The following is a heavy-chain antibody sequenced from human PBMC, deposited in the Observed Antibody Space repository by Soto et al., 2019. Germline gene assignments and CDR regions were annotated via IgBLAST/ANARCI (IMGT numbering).Heavy chain of an antibody. CDR1: GYTFTSYA. J-gene: IGHJ4*02. D-gene: IGHD4-17*01. Sequence: ASVKVSCKASGYTFTSYAMHWVRQAPGQRLEWMGWINAGNGNTKYSQKFQGRVTITRDTSASTAYMELSSLRSEDTAVYYCARDILEAAVYDYGALFDYWGQGTLVTVSS. CDR2: INAGNGNT. V-gene: IGHV1-3*01. CDR3: ARDILEAAVYDYGALFDY.